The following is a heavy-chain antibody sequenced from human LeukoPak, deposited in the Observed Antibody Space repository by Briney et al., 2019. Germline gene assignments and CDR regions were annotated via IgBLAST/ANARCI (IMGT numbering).Heavy chain of an antibody. V-gene: IGHV3-9*01. Sequence: GGSLRLSCAASGFTLDDYAMHWVRQAPGKGLEWVSGISWNSGSIGYADSVKGRFTISRDNAKNSLYLQMNSLRAEDTALYYCAKEYKVAVAGTSPFDYWGQGTLVTVSS. D-gene: IGHD6-19*01. J-gene: IGHJ4*02. CDR2: ISWNSGSI. CDR3: AKEYKVAVAGTSPFDY. CDR1: GFTLDDYA.